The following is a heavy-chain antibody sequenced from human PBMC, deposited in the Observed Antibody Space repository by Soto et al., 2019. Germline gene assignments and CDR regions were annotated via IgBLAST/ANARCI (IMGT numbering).Heavy chain of an antibody. D-gene: IGHD5-12*01. V-gene: IGHV4-30-2*01. J-gene: IGHJ4*02. Sequence: QLQLQESGSGLVKPSQTLYSWSWIRQPPGKGLEWIGYIYHSGSTYYNPSLKSRVTISVDRSKNQFSLKLSSVTAADTAVYYCAAGGGLPRYYWGQGTLVTVSS. CDR1: S. CDR2: IYHSGST. CDR3: AAGGGLPRYY.